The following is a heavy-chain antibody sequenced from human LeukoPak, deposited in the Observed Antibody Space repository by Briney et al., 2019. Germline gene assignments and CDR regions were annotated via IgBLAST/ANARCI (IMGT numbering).Heavy chain of an antibody. CDR1: GVSISSYD. V-gene: IGHV4-59*01. Sequence: PSETLSLTCTVSGVSISSYDWSWIRQPPGKGLEWIAYIHDSGSTDYSPSLKSRVTISVETSKNQFSLKLSSVTAADTAVYYCARFQYSGEVRFDPWGQGTLVTVSS. J-gene: IGHJ5*02. CDR3: ARFQYSGEVRFDP. D-gene: IGHD2-15*01. CDR2: IHDSGST.